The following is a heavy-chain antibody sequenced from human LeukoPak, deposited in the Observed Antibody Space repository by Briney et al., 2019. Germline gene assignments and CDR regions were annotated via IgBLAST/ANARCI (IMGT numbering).Heavy chain of an antibody. D-gene: IGHD5-12*01. J-gene: IGHJ5*02. CDR3: AGLSAYDAGFDP. CDR1: GASMRSYF. Sequence: SETLSLTCTVSGASMRSYFWNWIRQPPGKGLEWVGQIYHTRDTDYSPSLKSRLTISVDTSKSHFSLKLNSVTAADTAVYYCAGLSAYDAGFDPWGQGALVTVSS. V-gene: IGHV4-59*01. CDR2: IYHTRDT.